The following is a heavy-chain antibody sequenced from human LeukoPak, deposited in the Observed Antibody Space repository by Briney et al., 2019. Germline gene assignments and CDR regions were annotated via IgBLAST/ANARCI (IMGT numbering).Heavy chain of an antibody. Sequence: GGSLRLSCAASGFTFSSYAMHWVRQAPGKGLEWVAVISYDGSNKYYADSVKGRFTISRDNSKNTLYLQMNSLRAEDTAVYYCARAFPRGELPFDYWGQGTLVTVSS. V-gene: IGHV3-30-3*01. CDR1: GFTFSSYA. CDR3: ARAFPRGELPFDY. D-gene: IGHD1-26*01. J-gene: IGHJ4*02. CDR2: ISYDGSNK.